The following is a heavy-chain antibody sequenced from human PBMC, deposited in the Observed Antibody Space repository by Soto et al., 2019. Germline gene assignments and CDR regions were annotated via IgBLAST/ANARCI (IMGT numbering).Heavy chain of an antibody. CDR2: INHSGST. D-gene: IGHD3-3*01. J-gene: IGHJ3*02. CDR1: GGSFRGYY. Sequence: SETLSLTCAVYGGSFRGYYWSWIRQPAGKGLEWIGEINHSGSTNYNPSLKSRVTISVDTSKNQFSLKLSSVTAADTAVYYCARQTGDAYHFNAFDIWGQGTMVTVSS. V-gene: IGHV4-34*01. CDR3: ARQTGDAYHFNAFDI.